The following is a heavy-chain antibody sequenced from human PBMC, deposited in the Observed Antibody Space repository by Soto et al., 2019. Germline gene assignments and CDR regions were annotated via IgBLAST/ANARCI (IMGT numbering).Heavy chain of an antibody. CDR2: INHSGST. V-gene: IGHV4-34*01. CDR1: GGSFSGYY. D-gene: IGHD6-13*01. Sequence: SETLSLTCAVYGGSFSGYYWSWIRQPPGKGLEWIGEINHSGSTNYNPSLKSRVTISVDTSKNQFSLKLSSVTAADTAVYYCARDPQQLVRNYYYYGMDVWGQGTTVIVSS. CDR3: ARDPQQLVRNYYYYGMDV. J-gene: IGHJ6*02.